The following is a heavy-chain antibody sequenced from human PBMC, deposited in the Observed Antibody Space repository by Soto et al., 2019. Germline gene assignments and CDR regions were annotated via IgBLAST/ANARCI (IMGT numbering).Heavy chain of an antibody. J-gene: IGHJ4*02. CDR1: SGSISSSNW. Sequence: SETLSLTCAVSSGSISSSNWWSWVRQPPGKGLEWIGEIYHSGSTNYNPSLKSRVTISVDKSKNQFSLKLSSVTAADTAVYYCARGSRYCSGGSCYRGYFDYWGQGTLVTVSS. CDR3: ARGSRYCSGGSCYRGYFDY. D-gene: IGHD2-15*01. CDR2: IYHSGST. V-gene: IGHV4-4*02.